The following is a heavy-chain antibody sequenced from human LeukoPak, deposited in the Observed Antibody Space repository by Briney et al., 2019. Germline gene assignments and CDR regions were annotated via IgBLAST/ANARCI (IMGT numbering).Heavy chain of an antibody. Sequence: HSGRSLRLSCAAPGSTFDDYAMPWVRQAPGKGLEWVSGISWNSGSIAYADSVKGRFTISRDNAKNSLYLQMNSLRAEDTALYYCAKDASGYDYDYFDYWGQGTLVTVSS. V-gene: IGHV3-9*01. D-gene: IGHD5-12*01. J-gene: IGHJ4*02. CDR1: GSTFDDYA. CDR3: AKDASGYDYDYFDY. CDR2: ISWNSGSI.